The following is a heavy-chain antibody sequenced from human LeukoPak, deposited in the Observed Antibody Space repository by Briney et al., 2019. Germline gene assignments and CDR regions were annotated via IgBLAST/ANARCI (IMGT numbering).Heavy chain of an antibody. Sequence: PSETLSLTCDVYGGSFSGYYWSWIRQPPGKGLGWIGEINHSGSTNYNPSLKSRVTISVDTSKNQFSLKLSSVTAADTAVYYCARGRGKRLLWFGESTARYYFDYWGQGTLVTVSS. V-gene: IGHV4-34*01. D-gene: IGHD3-10*01. CDR1: GGSFSGYY. J-gene: IGHJ4*02. CDR2: INHSGST. CDR3: ARGRGKRLLWFGESTARYYFDY.